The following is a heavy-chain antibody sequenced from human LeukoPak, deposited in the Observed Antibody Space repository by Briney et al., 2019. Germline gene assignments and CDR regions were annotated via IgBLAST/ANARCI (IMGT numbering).Heavy chain of an antibody. CDR3: ARCPPYCSSTSCSRGGNYYYGMDV. Sequence: ASVKVSCKASGYTFTSYDINCVRQATGQGLEWMGWMNPNSGNTGYAQKFQGRVTMTRNASISTAYMELSSLRSEDTAVYYCARCPPYCSSTSCSRGGNYYYGMDVWGQGTTVTVSS. CDR1: GYTFTSYD. CDR2: MNPNSGNT. V-gene: IGHV1-8*01. D-gene: IGHD2-2*01. J-gene: IGHJ6*02.